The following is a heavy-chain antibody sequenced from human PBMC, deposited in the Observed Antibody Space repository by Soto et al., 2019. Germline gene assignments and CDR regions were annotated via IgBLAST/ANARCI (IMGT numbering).Heavy chain of an antibody. J-gene: IGHJ5*02. V-gene: IGHV4-39*01. Sequence: SETLSLTCTVSGGSISSSSYYWGWIRQPPGKGLEWIGSIYYSGSTYYNPSLKSRVTISVDTSKNQFSLKLSSVTAADTAVYYCARHELAARGKYSSRNWFDPWGQGSLVXVSS. CDR1: GGSISSSSYY. D-gene: IGHD6-6*01. CDR3: ARHELAARGKYSSRNWFDP. CDR2: IYYSGST.